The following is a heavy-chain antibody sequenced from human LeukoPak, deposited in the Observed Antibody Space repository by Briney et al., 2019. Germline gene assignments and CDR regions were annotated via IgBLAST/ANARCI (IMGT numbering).Heavy chain of an antibody. D-gene: IGHD3-10*01. CDR2: ISWNSGSI. CDR3: ATPGGPIAAFDI. Sequence: GGSLRLSCAASGFTFDDYAMHWVRQAPGKGLEWVSGISWNSGSIGYADSVKGRFTISRDSAKNSLYLQMNSLRAEDTALYYCATPGGPIAAFDIWGQGTMVTVSS. J-gene: IGHJ3*02. CDR1: GFTFDDYA. V-gene: IGHV3-9*01.